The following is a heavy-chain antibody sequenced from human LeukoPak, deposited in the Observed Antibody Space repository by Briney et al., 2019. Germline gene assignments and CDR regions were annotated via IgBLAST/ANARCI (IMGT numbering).Heavy chain of an antibody. J-gene: IGHJ3*02. V-gene: IGHV3-30*02. CDR3: AKSLFTSATGTGRAFHI. D-gene: IGHD1-1*01. CDR1: GFTFDTFG. Sequence: PGGSLRLSCAASGFTFDTFGMHWVRQAPGKGLEWVAFIQNDEVDIFYADSVKGRFTISRDNSKNTLYLQMTSLRAEDTAEYYCAKSLFTSATGTGRAFHIWGQGTMVTVSS. CDR2: IQNDEVDI.